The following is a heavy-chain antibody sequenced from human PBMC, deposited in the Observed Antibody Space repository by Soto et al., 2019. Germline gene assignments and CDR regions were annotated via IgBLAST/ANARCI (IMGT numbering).Heavy chain of an antibody. J-gene: IGHJ5*02. CDR1: GGSFSGYY. Sequence: QVQLQQWGAGLLKPSETLSLTCAVYGGSFSGYYWSWIRQPPGKGLEWIGEINHSGSTNYNPSLQSRVTISVDTSMNQCSLKLSSVTAADTAVYYCARGYCSSTSCARGSWFDPWGQGTLVTVSS. CDR2: INHSGST. V-gene: IGHV4-34*01. CDR3: ARGYCSSTSCARGSWFDP. D-gene: IGHD2-2*01.